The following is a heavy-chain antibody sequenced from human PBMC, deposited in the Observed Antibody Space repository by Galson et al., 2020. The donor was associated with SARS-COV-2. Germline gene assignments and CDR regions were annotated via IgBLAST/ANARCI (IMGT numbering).Heavy chain of an antibody. CDR2: ITGSGGTT. V-gene: IGHV3-23*01. CDR3: AKYGYSYGNRGYCHGMYV. CDR1: GFSFSTYA. J-gene: IGHJ6*02. Sequence: TGGSLRLSCAASGFSFSTYAMTWVRQAPGKGLEWVSSITGSGGTTYYADSVKGRFTISRDNSKNTLYLQMNSLTAEDTAVYYCAKYGYSYGNRGYCHGMYVWGQGTTVTVSS. D-gene: IGHD5-18*01.